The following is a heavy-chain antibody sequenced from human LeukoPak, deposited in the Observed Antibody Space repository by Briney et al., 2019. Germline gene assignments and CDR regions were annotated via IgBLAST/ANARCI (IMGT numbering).Heavy chain of an antibody. V-gene: IGHV3-48*01. CDR2: ISSSSSAI. CDR1: GFTFSTYG. J-gene: IGHJ4*02. D-gene: IGHD1-26*01. Sequence: GGSLRLSCAASGFTFSTYGMNWVRQAPGKGLEWISYISSSSSAIFYADSVKGRFTISRDNAKNLLYLQMNSLRAEDTAIYYCARERGAILGATVIDCWGQGTLVTVSS. CDR3: ARERGAILGATVIDC.